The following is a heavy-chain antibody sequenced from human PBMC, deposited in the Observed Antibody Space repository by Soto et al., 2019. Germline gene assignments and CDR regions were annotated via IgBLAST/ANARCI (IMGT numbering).Heavy chain of an antibody. Sequence: EVQLLESGGGLVQPGGSLRLSCVASVGSGFTFTDYAMAWVRQAPEKGPEWVSGISGSDYRTYYADSVKGRFTISRDNSKNTVFLQMSSLRAEDTAIYYCVGDYGGLEGFDVWGQGTMVTVSS. D-gene: IGHD4-17*01. V-gene: IGHV3-23*01. CDR3: VGDYGGLEGFDV. CDR1: VGSGFTFTDYA. J-gene: IGHJ3*01. CDR2: ISGSDYRT.